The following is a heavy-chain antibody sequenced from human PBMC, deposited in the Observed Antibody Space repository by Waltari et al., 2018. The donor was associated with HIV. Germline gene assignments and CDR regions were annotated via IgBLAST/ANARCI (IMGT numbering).Heavy chain of an antibody. CDR1: GYTFSSHD. Sequence: QVQLVQSGAEVKKPGAPVKVHCKASGYTFSSHDINCVRQTTGQGLVWQGWRNAKNGRLGYARKFQGRVPLARSASTSTTSTSTVSMEMRSLRSVDTAVYYCASITRRFLVRSPKWGMEVWSQGTTVTVSS. CDR3: ASITRRFLVRSPKWGMEV. V-gene: IGHV1-8*01. J-gene: IGHJ6*02. D-gene: IGHD3-3*01. CDR2: RNAKNGRL.